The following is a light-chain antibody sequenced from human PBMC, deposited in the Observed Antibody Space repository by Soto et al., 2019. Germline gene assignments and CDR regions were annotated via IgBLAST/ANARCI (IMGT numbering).Light chain of an antibody. CDR2: EGT. V-gene: IGLV2-14*02. CDR3: SSYTSSGTRL. Sequence: QSALTQPASVSGSPGQSITISCTRSSTDFENYNLVSWYQHCPDKAPKLIIYEGTKRPSEISDRFSGSESDTTASLIISGLQPEDEADYYCSSYTSSGTRLFGGGTKLTVL. CDR1: STDFENYNL. J-gene: IGLJ3*02.